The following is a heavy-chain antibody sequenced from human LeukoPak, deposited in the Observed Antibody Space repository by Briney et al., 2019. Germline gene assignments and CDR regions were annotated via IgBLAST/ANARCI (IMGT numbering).Heavy chain of an antibody. V-gene: IGHV1-69*06. CDR2: IIPIFGTA. CDR1: GGTFSSYA. Sequence: EASVKVSCKASGGTFSSYAISWVRQAPGQGLEWMGGIIPIFGTANYAQKFQGRVTITADKSTSTAYMELSSLRSEDTAVYYCARSSRELGGYAPWELMPPFDYWGQGTLVTVSS. J-gene: IGHJ4*02. D-gene: IGHD1-7*01. CDR3: ARSSRELGGYAPWELMPPFDY.